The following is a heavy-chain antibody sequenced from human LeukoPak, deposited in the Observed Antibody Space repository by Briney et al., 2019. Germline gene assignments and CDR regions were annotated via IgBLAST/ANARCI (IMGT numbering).Heavy chain of an antibody. V-gene: IGHV1-69*04. CDR2: IIPILGIA. Sequence: SVKVSCKAPGGTFSSYAISWVRQAPGQGLEWMGRIIPILGIANYAQKFQGRVTITADKSTSTAYMELSSLRSEDTAVYYCARVWGAAAGTWVFDYWGQGTLVTVSS. CDR1: GGTFSSYA. CDR3: ARVWGAAAGTWVFDY. J-gene: IGHJ4*02. D-gene: IGHD6-13*01.